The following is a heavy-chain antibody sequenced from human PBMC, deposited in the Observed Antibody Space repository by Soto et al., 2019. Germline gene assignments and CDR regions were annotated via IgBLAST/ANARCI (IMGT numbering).Heavy chain of an antibody. J-gene: IGHJ6*02. CDR1: GGSTSSYY. V-gene: IGHV4-59*01. CDR3: ARDLLYGDYENYYYGMDV. Sequence: PSETLSLTGTVSGGSTSSYYWSWIRLPPGKGLEWIGYIYYSGSTNYNPSLKSRVTISVGTSKNQFSLKLSSVTAADTAVYYCARDLLYGDYENYYYGMDVWGQGTTVT. D-gene: IGHD4-17*01. CDR2: IYYSGST.